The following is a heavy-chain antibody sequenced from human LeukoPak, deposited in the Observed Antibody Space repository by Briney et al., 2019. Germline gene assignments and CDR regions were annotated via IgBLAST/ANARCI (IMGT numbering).Heavy chain of an antibody. CDR2: ITHSGIP. V-gene: IGHV4-38-2*02. Sequence: SETLSLTCIVSGYSISSGYYWGWIRQPPGKGLEWIGSITHSGIPYYSPSLRSRVAISLDASKNQFSLKLTSVTAADTAVYYCTSLYSSNWYLGDYWGQGALVTVSS. D-gene: IGHD6-13*01. CDR1: GYSISSGYY. J-gene: IGHJ4*02. CDR3: TSLYSSNWYLGDY.